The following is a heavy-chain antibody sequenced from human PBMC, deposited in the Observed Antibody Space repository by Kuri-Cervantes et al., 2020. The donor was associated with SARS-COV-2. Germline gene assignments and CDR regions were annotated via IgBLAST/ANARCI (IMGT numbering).Heavy chain of an antibody. Sequence: ASVKVSCKASGYTFTGYYMHWVRQAPGQGLEWMGWINPNSGGTNYAQKFQGWVTMTRDTSISTAYMERSRLRSDDTAVYYCAREAGGYHGYYYGMDVWGQGTTVTVSS. CDR2: INPNSGGT. CDR3: AREAGGYHGYYYGMDV. V-gene: IGHV1-2*04. D-gene: IGHD5-18*01. J-gene: IGHJ6*02. CDR1: GYTFTGYY.